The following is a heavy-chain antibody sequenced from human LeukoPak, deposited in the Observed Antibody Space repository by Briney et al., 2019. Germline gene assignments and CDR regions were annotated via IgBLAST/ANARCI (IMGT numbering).Heavy chain of an antibody. Sequence: SETLSLTCAVYGGSFRGYYWSWIRQPPGKGLEWIGYIYYSGSTNYNPSLKSRVTISVDTSKNQFSLKLSSVTAADTAVYYCASSYYDILTGYSYYGMDVWGQGTTVTVSS. CDR2: IYYSGST. D-gene: IGHD3-9*01. CDR3: ASSYYDILTGYSYYGMDV. J-gene: IGHJ6*02. CDR1: GGSFRGYY. V-gene: IGHV4-59*08.